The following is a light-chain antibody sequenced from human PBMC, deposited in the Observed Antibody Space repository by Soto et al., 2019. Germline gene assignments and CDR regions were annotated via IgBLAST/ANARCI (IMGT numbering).Light chain of an antibody. V-gene: IGLV2-11*01. CDR2: DVS. CDR1: SSDVGTYNY. Sequence: QSVLTQPRSVSGSPGQSVTISCTGSSSDVGTYNYVSWYQQHPGTAPKVMIYDVSKRPSGVPDRFSGSKSGTSASLAISGLQAEDEADYYCAAWDARVSGWVFGGGTKLTVL. J-gene: IGLJ3*02. CDR3: AAWDARVSGWV.